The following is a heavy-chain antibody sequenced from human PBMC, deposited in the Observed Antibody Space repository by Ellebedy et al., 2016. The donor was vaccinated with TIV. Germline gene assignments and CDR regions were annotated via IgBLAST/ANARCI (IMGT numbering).Heavy chain of an antibody. CDR3: AKDIYAGTYGMDV. V-gene: IGHV3-9*01. J-gene: IGHJ6*02. CDR1: GFSFDDYA. Sequence: SLKISXEGSGFSFDDYAMHWVRQAPGKGLEWISGISWNSGSVAYADSVKGRFTISRDNAANSLYLQMNSLRAEDTALYYCAKDIYAGTYGMDVWGQGTTVTVSS. D-gene: IGHD3-16*01. CDR2: ISWNSGSV.